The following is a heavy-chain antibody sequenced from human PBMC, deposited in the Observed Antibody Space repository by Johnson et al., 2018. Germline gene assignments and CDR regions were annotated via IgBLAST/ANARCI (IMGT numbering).Heavy chain of an antibody. CDR2: IFHSGIT. CDR1: GGSITFGNW. V-gene: IGHV4-4*02. Sequence: QVQLQESGPGLVKPSETXSLTCAVSGGSITFGNWWSWVRQTPGKGLEWIGEIFHSGITNYNPSLQSRVTMSVDKSKNQFSLTMTSVTAADTAVYYCGRDCSGGTCSSGDTIDIWGQGTKVTVSS. J-gene: IGHJ3*02. D-gene: IGHD2-15*01. CDR3: GRDCSGGTCSSGDTIDI.